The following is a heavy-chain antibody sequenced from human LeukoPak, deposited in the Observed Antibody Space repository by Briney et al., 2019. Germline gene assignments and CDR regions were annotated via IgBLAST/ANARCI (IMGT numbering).Heavy chain of an antibody. J-gene: IGHJ4*02. D-gene: IGHD2-8*01. CDR2: ISGTGGST. V-gene: IGHV3-23*01. CDR3: AKRGIVLMVYAPVDY. CDR1: GFTFSSYA. Sequence: GGSLRLSCAASGFTFSSYAMSWVRQAPGKGLEWVSAISGTGGSTYYADSVKGRFTISRDNSKNTLYLQMNSLRAEDTAVYYCAKRGIVLMVYAPVDYWGQGTLVTVSS.